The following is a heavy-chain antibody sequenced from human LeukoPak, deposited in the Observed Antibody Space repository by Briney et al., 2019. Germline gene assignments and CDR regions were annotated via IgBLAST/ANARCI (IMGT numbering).Heavy chain of an antibody. CDR3: ARDSSHWFDY. J-gene: IGHJ4*02. CDR2: IWFDGTNK. V-gene: IGHV3-33*01. Sequence: GGSLRLSCAASAFPFNTYGMHWVRQTPGKGLEWVAVIWFDGTNKYYADSVKGRLTISRDNSKNTLYLEMNSLRVEDTAVYYCARDSSHWFDYWGQGTLVTVSS. D-gene: IGHD6-13*01. CDR1: AFPFNTYG.